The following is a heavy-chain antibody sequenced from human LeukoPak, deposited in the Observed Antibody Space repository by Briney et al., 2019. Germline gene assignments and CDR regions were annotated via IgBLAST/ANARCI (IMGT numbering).Heavy chain of an antibody. CDR1: GFTFSSYW. V-gene: IGHV3-74*01. CDR3: ARGPYQSYSSSRGDY. Sequence: GGSLRLSCAASGFTFSSYWMHWVRQAPGKGLVWVSRINSDGSSTSYADSVKGRFTISRDNAKNTLYLQMNSLRAEDTAVYYCARGPYQSYSSSRGDYWGQGTLVTVSS. D-gene: IGHD1-26*01. J-gene: IGHJ4*02. CDR2: INSDGSST.